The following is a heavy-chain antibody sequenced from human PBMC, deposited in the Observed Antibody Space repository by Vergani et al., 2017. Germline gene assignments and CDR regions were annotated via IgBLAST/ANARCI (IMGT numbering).Heavy chain of an antibody. J-gene: IGHJ6*02. CDR2: ISYDGSNK. D-gene: IGHD1-1*01. Sequence: QVQLVESGGGVVQPGRSLRLSCAASGFTFSSYAMHWVRQAPGKGLEWVAVISYDGSNKYYADSVKGRFTISRDNSKNTLYLQMNSLRAEDTAVYYCARDLTTGTNGTTVPYYYYGMDVWGQGTTVTVSS. CDR3: ARDLTTGTNGTTVPYYYYGMDV. V-gene: IGHV3-30-3*01. CDR1: GFTFSSYA.